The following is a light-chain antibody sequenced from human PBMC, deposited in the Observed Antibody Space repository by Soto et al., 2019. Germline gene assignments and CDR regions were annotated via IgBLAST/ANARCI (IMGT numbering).Light chain of an antibody. Sequence: EIVVTDSPSSRSGSQGERPTLSCRASQSVSSSYLAWYQQRRGQAPRLLIYGATSRATGIPDRFSGSGSGTEFTLTISSLQSEDFAVYYCQQYNNWPRETFGQGTKVDIK. CDR3: QQYNNWPRET. V-gene: IGKV3D-15*01. J-gene: IGKJ1*01. CDR1: QSVSSSY. CDR2: GAT.